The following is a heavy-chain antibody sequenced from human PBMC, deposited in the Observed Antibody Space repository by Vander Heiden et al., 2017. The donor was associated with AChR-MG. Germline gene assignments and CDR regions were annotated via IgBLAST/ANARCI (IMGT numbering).Heavy chain of an antibody. CDR3: ASSMQTYYDYVWGSYRPFDY. CDR2: IWYDGSNK. V-gene: IGHV3-33*01. CDR1: GFTFRSYG. D-gene: IGHD3-16*02. Sequence: QVQLVESGGGVVQPGRSLRLSCAASGFTFRSYGMHGVRQAPGKGLEWVAVIWYDGSNKYYADSVKGRFTISRDNSKNTLYLQMNSLRAEDTAVYYCASSMQTYYDYVWGSYRPFDYWGQGTLVTVSS. J-gene: IGHJ4*02.